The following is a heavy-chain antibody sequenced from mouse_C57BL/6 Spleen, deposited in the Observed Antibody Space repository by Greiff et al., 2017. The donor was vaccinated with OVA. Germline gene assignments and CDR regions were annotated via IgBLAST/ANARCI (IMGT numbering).Heavy chain of an antibody. CDR2: ISYDGSN. D-gene: IGHD4-1*01. V-gene: IGHV3-6*01. J-gene: IGHJ1*03. CDR3: ARGNWDWYFDV. Sequence: VQLQQSGPGLVKPSQSLSLTCSVTGYSITSGYYWNWIRQFPGNKLEWMGYISYDGSNNYNPSLKNRISITRDTSKNQFFLKLNSVTTEDTATYYCARGNWDWYFDVWGTGTTVTASS. CDR1: GYSITSGYY.